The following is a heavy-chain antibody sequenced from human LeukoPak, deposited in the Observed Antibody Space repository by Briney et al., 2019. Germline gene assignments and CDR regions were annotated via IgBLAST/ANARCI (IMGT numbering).Heavy chain of an antibody. J-gene: IGHJ6*03. D-gene: IGHD3-9*01. Sequence: GGSLRLSCTASGLTFGDYAMSWVRQAPGKGLEWVGFIRSKAYGGTTEYAASVKGRFTISRDDSKSIAYLQMNSLKTEDTAVYYCTRAPTYYDILTGYSYQYYYYYMDVWGKGTTVTISS. V-gene: IGHV3-49*04. CDR2: IRSKAYGGTT. CDR3: TRAPTYYDILTGYSYQYYYYYMDV. CDR1: GLTFGDYA.